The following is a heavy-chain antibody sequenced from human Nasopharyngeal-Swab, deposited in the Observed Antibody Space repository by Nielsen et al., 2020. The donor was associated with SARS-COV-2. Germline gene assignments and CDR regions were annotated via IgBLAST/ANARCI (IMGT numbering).Heavy chain of an antibody. V-gene: IGHV4-39*01. D-gene: IGHD5-12*01. CDR1: GGSISSSSYY. CDR3: ARLSGYSGYDERAFDY. Sequence: SETLSLTCTVSGGSISSSSYYWGWIRQPPGKGLEWIGSIYYSGSTYYNPSLKSQVTISVDTSKNQFSLKLSSVTAADTAVYYCARLSGYSGYDERAFDYWGQGTLVTVSS. CDR2: IYYSGST. J-gene: IGHJ4*02.